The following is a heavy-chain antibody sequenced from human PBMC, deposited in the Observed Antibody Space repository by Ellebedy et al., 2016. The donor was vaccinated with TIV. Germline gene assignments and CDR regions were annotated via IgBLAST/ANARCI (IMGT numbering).Heavy chain of an antibody. CDR3: AKKKDYDGNSLDH. V-gene: IGHV3-30*02. CDR1: GFIFSNFG. J-gene: IGHJ5*02. CDR2: IRYDESNK. D-gene: IGHD4-23*01. Sequence: PGGSLRLSCAASGFIFSNFGMHWVRQAPGKGLEWVAFIRYDESNKYYGDSVKGRFIICRDNSKNTLYLQMDRLRGEDTAVYYCAKKKDYDGNSLDHWGQGTLVTVSS.